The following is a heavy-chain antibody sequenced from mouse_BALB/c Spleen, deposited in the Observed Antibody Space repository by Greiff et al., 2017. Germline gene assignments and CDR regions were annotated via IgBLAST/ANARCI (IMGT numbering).Heavy chain of an antibody. CDR1: GFTFSSYG. CDR2: ISSGGSYT. Sequence: DVKLVESGGDLVKPGGSLKLSCAASGFTFSSYGMSWVRQTPDKRLEWVATISSGGSYTYYPDSVKGRFTISRDNAKNTLYLQMSSLKSEDTAMYYCARRSEDYAMDYWGQGTSVTVSS. V-gene: IGHV5-6*02. CDR3: ARRSEDYAMDY. J-gene: IGHJ4*01.